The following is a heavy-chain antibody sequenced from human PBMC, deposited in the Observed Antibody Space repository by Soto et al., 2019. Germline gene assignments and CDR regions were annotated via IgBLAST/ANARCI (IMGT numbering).Heavy chain of an antibody. J-gene: IGHJ4*02. D-gene: IGHD3-3*01. CDR1: GFTFSNAW. Sequence: EVQLVESGGGLVKPGGSLRLSCAASGFTFSNAWMNWVRQAPGKGLEWVGRIKRKTDGGTTDYAAPVKGRFTISRDDSKNTLYLQMNSLKTEDTAVYYCTTDPLITIFGVVISLYDYWGQGTLVTVSS. CDR2: IKRKTDGGTT. V-gene: IGHV3-15*07. CDR3: TTDPLITIFGVVISLYDY.